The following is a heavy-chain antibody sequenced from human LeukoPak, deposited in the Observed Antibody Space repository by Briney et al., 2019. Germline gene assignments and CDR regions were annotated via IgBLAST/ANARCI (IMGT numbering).Heavy chain of an antibody. J-gene: IGHJ5*02. CDR1: GFTFSSYA. D-gene: IGHD3-22*01. CDR3: AKVAVITMPEEGSWFDP. V-gene: IGHV3-64D*06. CDR2: ISSNGGST. Sequence: PGGSLRLSCSASGFTFSSYAMHWVRQAPGKGLEYVSAISSNGGSTYYADSVKGRFTISRDNSKNTLYLQMSSLRAEDTAVYYCAKVAVITMPEEGSWFDPWGQGTLVTVSS.